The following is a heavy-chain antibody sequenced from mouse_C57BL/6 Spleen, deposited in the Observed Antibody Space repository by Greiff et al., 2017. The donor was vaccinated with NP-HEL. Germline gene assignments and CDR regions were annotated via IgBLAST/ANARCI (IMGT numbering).Heavy chain of an antibody. CDR1: GFTFSSYG. J-gene: IGHJ3*01. Sequence: EVHLVESGGDLVKPGGSLKLSCAASGFTFSSYGMSWVRQTPDKRLEWVATISSGGSYTYYPDSVKGRFTISRDNAKNTLYLQMSSLKSEDTAMYYCARHDGSSYGFAYWGQGTLVTVSA. CDR2: ISSGGSYT. V-gene: IGHV5-6*01. D-gene: IGHD1-1*01. CDR3: ARHDGSSYGFAY.